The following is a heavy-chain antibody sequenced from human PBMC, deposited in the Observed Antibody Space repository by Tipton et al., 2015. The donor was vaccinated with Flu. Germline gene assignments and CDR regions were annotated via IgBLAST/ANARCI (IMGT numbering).Heavy chain of an antibody. J-gene: IGHJ6*02. CDR3: AKSKDYYDNPESASSYYHGMDV. CDR1: GFTFSSHA. D-gene: IGHD3-22*01. V-gene: IGHV3-23*01. Sequence: SLRLSCAASGFTFSSHAMSWVRQASGRGLEWVSSISGGGGVTFYAESVKGRFTISRDNSQDKVFLQMRNVRVEDTAIYYCAKSKDYYDNPESASSYYHGMDVWGQGTTVTVSS. CDR2: ISGGGGVT.